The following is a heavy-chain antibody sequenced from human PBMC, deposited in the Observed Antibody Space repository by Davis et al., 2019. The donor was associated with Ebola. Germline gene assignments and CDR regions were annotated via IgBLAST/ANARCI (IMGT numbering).Heavy chain of an antibody. J-gene: IGHJ4*02. D-gene: IGHD6-13*01. CDR1: GYTFTSYD. Sequence: ASVKVSCKASGYTFTSYDINWVRQATGQGLEWMGWMNPNSGNTGYAQKFQGRVTMTTDTSTSTAYMELRSLRSDDTAVYYCARDGMDSSSLWGQGTLVTVSS. V-gene: IGHV1-8*01. CDR3: ARDGMDSSSL. CDR2: MNPNSGNT.